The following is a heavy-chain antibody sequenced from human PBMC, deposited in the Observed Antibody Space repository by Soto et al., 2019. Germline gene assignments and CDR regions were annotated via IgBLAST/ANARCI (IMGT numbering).Heavy chain of an antibody. CDR3: SRGGHYYHMMI. CDR1: GDSVSGGGYY. J-gene: IGHJ4*02. D-gene: IGHD3-10*01. V-gene: IGHV4-61*08. CDR2: ISFTGDT. Sequence: QVQLQESGPGLVKPSETLSLICTVSGDSVSGGGYYWTWIRQHTGKGLEWIGYISFTGDTTYNLSLRSRVTIAMHTSKNQFSLKLTSATAADTALYYCSRGGHYYHMMIWGPGTLVTVSS.